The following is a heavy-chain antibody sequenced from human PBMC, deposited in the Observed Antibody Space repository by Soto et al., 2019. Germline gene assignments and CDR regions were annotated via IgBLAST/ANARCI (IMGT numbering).Heavy chain of an antibody. CDR2: TSGSGGST. Sequence: EVQLLESGGGLVQPGGSLRLSCAASGFTFSSYAMSWVRQAPGKGLEWVSATSGSGGSTYYADSVKGRFTISRDNSKNTLYLQMNSLSAEDTAVYYCAKYDFWSGYYRGWFDPWGQGTLVTVSS. D-gene: IGHD3-3*01. CDR1: GFTFSSYA. CDR3: AKYDFWSGYYRGWFDP. J-gene: IGHJ5*02. V-gene: IGHV3-23*01.